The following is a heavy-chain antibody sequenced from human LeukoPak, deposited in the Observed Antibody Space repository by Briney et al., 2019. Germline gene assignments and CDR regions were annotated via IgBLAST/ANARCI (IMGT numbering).Heavy chain of an antibody. Sequence: GESLKISCKGSGYSFTTYWIGWVRQMPGKGLEWMGIIYPGDSDTRCNPSFQGQVTISADKSINTAYLQWSSLEASDNAMYYCARFRQLIRSYFDYWGQGTLVAVSS. V-gene: IGHV5-51*01. CDR1: GYSFTTYW. D-gene: IGHD2-8*01. CDR3: ARFRQLIRSYFDY. J-gene: IGHJ4*02. CDR2: IYPGDSDT.